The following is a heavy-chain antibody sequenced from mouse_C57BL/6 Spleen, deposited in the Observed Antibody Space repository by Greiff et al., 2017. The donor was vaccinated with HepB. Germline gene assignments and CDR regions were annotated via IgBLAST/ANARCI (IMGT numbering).Heavy chain of an antibody. CDR3: ARWATGAMDY. D-gene: IGHD3-1*01. J-gene: IGHJ4*01. Sequence: EVQGVESGPELVKPGASVKISCKASGYSFTGYYMNWVKQSPEKSLEWIGEINPSTGGTTYNQKFKAKATLTVDKSSSTAYMQLKSLTSEDSAVYYCARWATGAMDYWGQGTSVTVSS. CDR1: GYSFTGYY. V-gene: IGHV1-42*01. CDR2: INPSTGGT.